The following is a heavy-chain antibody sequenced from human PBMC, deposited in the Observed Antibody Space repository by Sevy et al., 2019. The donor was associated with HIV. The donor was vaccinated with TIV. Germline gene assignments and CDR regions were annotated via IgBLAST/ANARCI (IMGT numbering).Heavy chain of an antibody. CDR3: ARRNDFVI. V-gene: IGHV4-59*08. CDR1: GGSINSDH. J-gene: IGHJ3*02. Sequence: SETLSLTCTVSGGSINSDHWNWIRQPPGKGLEWIGYVYYTGGTNYNPSLKNRVTISVDRTKNQFSLKLTSVTAADTALYYSARRNDFVIWGQGTMVTGSS. CDR2: VYYTGGT.